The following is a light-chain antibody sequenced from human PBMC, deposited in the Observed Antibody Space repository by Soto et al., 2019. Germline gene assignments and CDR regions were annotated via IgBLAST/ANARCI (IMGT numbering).Light chain of an antibody. J-gene: IGKJ1*01. CDR2: EVS. V-gene: IGKV2-30*02. CDR3: MQGTHWPWT. CDR1: QSLIHSDGSTY. Sequence: DVVMTQSPLSLPVTLGQPASISCRSSQSLIHSDGSTYLSWFQQRPSQSPRRLIYEVSDRDSGVPDRFSGSGSGTDFTLKISRVEAEDVGVYYCMQGTHWPWTFGQGTEVEIK.